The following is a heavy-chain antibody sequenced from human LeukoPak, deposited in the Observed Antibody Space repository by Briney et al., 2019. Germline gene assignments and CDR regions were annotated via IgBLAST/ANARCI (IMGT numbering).Heavy chain of an antibody. V-gene: IGHV4-59*01. D-gene: IGHD2-2*01. Sequence: NPSETLSLTCTVSGGSSSGFCWSWIRQPPGKGLEWIGYIYYSWSTDYNPSLKSRVTMSLDTSKNQFSLKLSSVTAADTAVYYCAREYCISTTCKFDSWGRGTLVTVSS. CDR1: GGSSSGFC. CDR3: AREYCISTTCKFDS. J-gene: IGHJ4*02. CDR2: IYYSWST.